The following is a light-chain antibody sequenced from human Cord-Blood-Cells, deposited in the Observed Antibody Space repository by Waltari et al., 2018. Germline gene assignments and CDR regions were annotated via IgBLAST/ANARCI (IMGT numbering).Light chain of an antibody. CDR3: QQYGSSPPYS. CDR2: GAS. V-gene: IGKV3-20*01. J-gene: IGKJ2*03. CDR1: QSVSSSY. Sequence: ELVLTQSPGTLSLSPGERATLSCSASQSVSSSYFAWYQQKPGQAPRPLIYGASSRATCIPDRFSGSGSGTDFTLTISRLEPEDFAVYYCQQYGSSPPYSFGQGTKLEIK.